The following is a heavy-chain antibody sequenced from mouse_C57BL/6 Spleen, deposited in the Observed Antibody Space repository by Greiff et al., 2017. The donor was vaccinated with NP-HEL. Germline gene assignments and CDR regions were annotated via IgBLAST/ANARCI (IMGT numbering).Heavy chain of an antibody. V-gene: IGHV1-55*01. Sequence: VQLQQPGAELVKPGASVKMSCKASGYTFTSYWITWVKQRPGQGLEWIGDIYPGSGSTNYNEKFKSKATLTVDTSSSTAYMQLSSLTSEDSAVYYCARGLYGSSSYYAMDYWGQGTSVTVSS. CDR2: IYPGSGST. J-gene: IGHJ4*01. D-gene: IGHD1-1*01. CDR3: ARGLYGSSSYYAMDY. CDR1: GYTFTSYW.